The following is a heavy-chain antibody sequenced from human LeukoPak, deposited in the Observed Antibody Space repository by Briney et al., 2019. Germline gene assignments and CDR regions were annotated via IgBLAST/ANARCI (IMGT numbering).Heavy chain of an antibody. D-gene: IGHD2-8*01. CDR2: IYYSGST. V-gene: IGHV4-59*12. Sequence: SETLSLTCTVSGGSISSYYWSWIRQPPGKGLEWIGYIYYSGSTNYNPSLKSRITISVDKSQNQFSLKVNSLTAADTALYYCATNGYYCMDVWGKGTTVTVSS. CDR3: ATNGYYCMDV. CDR1: GGSISSYY. J-gene: IGHJ6*03.